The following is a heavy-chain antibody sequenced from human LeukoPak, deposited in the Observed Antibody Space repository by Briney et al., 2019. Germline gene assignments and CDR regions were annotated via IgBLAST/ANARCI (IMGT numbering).Heavy chain of an antibody. J-gene: IGHJ4*02. V-gene: IGHV3-23*01. CDR3: AGGGSRWYHFDY. CDR1: GLTVSSYA. Sequence: GESLRLSCGASGLTVSSYAMSWVRQAPGKGLEWVSTIIGSAANTYYADSVKGRFTISRDNSKNTLYLQMNSLRAEDTAVYYCAGGGSRWYHFDYWGQGTLVTVSS. CDR2: IIGSAANT. D-gene: IGHD6-13*01.